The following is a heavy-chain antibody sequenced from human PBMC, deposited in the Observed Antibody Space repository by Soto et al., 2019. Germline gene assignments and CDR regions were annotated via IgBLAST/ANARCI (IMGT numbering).Heavy chain of an antibody. J-gene: IGHJ6*02. CDR2: ISAYNGNT. Sequence: QVQLVQSGAAVKKPGASVKVSCMASGYTFTSYGFSWVRQAPGQGLEWMGWISAYNGNTNYAQKLQGRVTMTTDTSTSTAYMELRSLRTDDTAVYYCASYHLNSYYYGMDVWGQGTTVTVSS. CDR1: GYTFTSYG. CDR3: ASYHLNSYYYGMDV. V-gene: IGHV1-18*01.